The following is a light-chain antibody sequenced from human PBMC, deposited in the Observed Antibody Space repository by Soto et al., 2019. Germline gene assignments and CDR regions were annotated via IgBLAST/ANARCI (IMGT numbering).Light chain of an antibody. V-gene: IGKV3-15*01. J-gene: IGKJ1*01. CDR3: QQYNNRPPWT. CDR1: QFISSN. CDR2: GAS. Sequence: EIVMTQSPAALSVSPGETVTLSCRASQFISSNLAWYQHKAGQAPRLLVYGASTRVPGIPARFSGSGSGTEFTLTISSLQSKDFAVYYCQQYNNRPPWTFGQGTKVEIK.